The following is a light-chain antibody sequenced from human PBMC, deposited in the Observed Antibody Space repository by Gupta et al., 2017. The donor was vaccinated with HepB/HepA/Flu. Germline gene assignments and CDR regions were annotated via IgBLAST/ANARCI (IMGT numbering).Light chain of an antibody. V-gene: IGKV3-20*01. CDR3: QQHGSSPYT. Sequence: EIVLTQSPGTLSLSPGERATLSCSASQSVSSSYLAWYQQKPGQAPRLLIYRASSRATGIPDRFSGSGSGTEFTLTISRLEPEDFAVYYCQQHGSSPYTFGQGTKVEIK. J-gene: IGKJ2*01. CDR2: RAS. CDR1: QSVSSSY.